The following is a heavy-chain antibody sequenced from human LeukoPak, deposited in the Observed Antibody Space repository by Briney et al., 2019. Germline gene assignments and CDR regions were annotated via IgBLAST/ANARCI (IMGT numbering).Heavy chain of an antibody. Sequence: GGSLRLSCAASGFTFSNYAMTWVRQSPGKGLEWVSVISGNGDATYYADSVQGRFTISRDNSKNTLYLQMNSLRVEDTAVYYCAKRKLNWGFYDYWGQGSLVTVSS. J-gene: IGHJ4*02. CDR2: ISGNGDAT. V-gene: IGHV3-23*01. CDR1: GFTFSNYA. CDR3: AKRKLNWGFYDY. D-gene: IGHD7-27*01.